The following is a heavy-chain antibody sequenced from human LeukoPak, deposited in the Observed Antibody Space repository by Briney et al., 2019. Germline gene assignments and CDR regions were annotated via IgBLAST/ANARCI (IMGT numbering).Heavy chain of an antibody. CDR3: ARTNGEYYDFWSGLYGDAFDV. D-gene: IGHD3-3*01. CDR2: IYHSGST. CDR1: GGSISSGGYS. V-gene: IGHV4-30-2*05. J-gene: IGHJ3*01. Sequence: SETLSLTCAVSGGSISSGGYSWSWIRQPPGKGLEWIGYIYHSGSTYYNPSLKSRVTISVDTSKNQFSLKLSSVTAADTAVYYCARTNGEYYDFWSGLYGDAFDVWGQGTMVTVSS.